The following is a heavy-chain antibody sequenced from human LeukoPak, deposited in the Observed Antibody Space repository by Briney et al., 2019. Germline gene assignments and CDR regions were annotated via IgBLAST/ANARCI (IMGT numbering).Heavy chain of an antibody. CDR1: GGSFSGYY. CDR3: ARGRYYYDSSGYYIY. Sequence: SETLSLTCAVYGGSFSGYYWSWIRQPPGKGLEWIGSIYYSGSTYYNPSLKSRVTISGDTSKNRFSLKLSSVTAADTAMYYCARGRYYYDSSGYYIYWGQGTLVTVSS. D-gene: IGHD3-22*01. V-gene: IGHV4-34*01. CDR2: IYYSGST. J-gene: IGHJ4*02.